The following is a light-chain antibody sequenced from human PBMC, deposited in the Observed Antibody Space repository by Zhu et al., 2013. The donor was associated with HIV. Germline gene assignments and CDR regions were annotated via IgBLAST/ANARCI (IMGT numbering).Light chain of an antibody. CDR1: HSINNW. V-gene: IGKV1-5*03. CDR2: KAS. J-gene: IGKJ1*01. CDR3: QQYASFSAQS. Sequence: DIQMTQSISILSASIGDKVVISCRASHSINNWLAWYQQRPGKPPKLLIYKASTLESGVPSRFRGSGSGTEFTLTIAGLQADDFGTYVCQQYASFSAQSFGPGTTVE.